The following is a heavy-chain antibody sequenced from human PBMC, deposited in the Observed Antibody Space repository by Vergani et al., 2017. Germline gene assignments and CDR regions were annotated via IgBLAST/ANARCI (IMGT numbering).Heavy chain of an antibody. J-gene: IGHJ5*02. V-gene: IGHV1-46*01. D-gene: IGHD1-1*01. CDR2: INPSGGST. CDR1: GYTFTSYY. CDR3: AREGTTGTTDNWFDP. Sequence: QVQLVQSGAEVKKPGASVKVSCKASGYTFTSYYMHWVRQAPGQGLEWMGIINPSGGSTSHAQKFQGRVTMTMDTSTSTVYMELSSLISEDTAVYYCAREGTTGTTDNWFDPWGQGTLVTVSS.